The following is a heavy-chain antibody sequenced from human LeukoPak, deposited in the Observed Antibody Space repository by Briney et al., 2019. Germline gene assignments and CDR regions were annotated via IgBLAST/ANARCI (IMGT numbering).Heavy chain of an antibody. V-gene: IGHV3-21*01. CDR3: ARVLGVPAAILGWFDP. J-gene: IGHJ5*02. CDR2: ISSSSSYI. D-gene: IGHD2-2*02. CDR1: GFTFSSYS. Sequence: GESLKISCAASGFTFSSYSMNWVRQAPGKGLEWVSSISSSSSYIYYADSVKGRFTISRDNAKNSLYLQMNSLRAEDTAVYYCARVLGVPAAILGWFDPWGQGTLVTVSS.